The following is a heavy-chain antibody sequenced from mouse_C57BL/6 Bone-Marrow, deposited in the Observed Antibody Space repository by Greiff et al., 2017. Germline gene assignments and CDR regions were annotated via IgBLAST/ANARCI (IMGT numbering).Heavy chain of an antibody. CDR1: GYTFTDYY. CDR3: ARELDSSGYGFVY. J-gene: IGHJ3*01. CDR2: INPNNGGT. D-gene: IGHD3-2*02. V-gene: IGHV1-26*01. Sequence: EVQLQQSGPELVKPGASVKISCKASGYTFTDYYMNWVKQSHGKSLEWIGDINPNNGGTSYNQKFKGKATLTVDKSSSTAYMELRSLTSEDSAVYYCARELDSSGYGFVYWGQGTLVTVSA.